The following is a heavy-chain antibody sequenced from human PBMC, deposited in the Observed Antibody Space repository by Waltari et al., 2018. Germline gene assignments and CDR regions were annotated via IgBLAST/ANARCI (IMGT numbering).Heavy chain of an antibody. Sequence: QVQLPQWGAGLLKPSETQSLTCAVSCGSFSGYYWTLIRQPPGKGLEWIGDITHTGTTNYNSSLKSRVTMSIDTSKNQFSLTVTSVTAADTAIYYCAARRRSSGAGFDPWGQGTLVTVSS. CDR2: ITHTGTT. V-gene: IGHV4-34*02. D-gene: IGHD6-6*01. CDR1: CGSFSGYY. CDR3: AARRRSSGAGFDP. J-gene: IGHJ5*02.